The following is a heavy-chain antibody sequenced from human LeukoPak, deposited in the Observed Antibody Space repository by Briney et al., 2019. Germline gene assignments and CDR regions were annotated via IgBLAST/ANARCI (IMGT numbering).Heavy chain of an antibody. CDR2: INPSGGST. V-gene: IGHV1-46*01. Sequence: ASVTVSCTASGYTFTSYYMHWVRQAPGQGLEWMGKINPSGGSTTYAQKFQGRVTMARDTSTSTVYMEVISLRSEDTAVYYCAKGSNWAFYFDYWGQGTLVTVSS. J-gene: IGHJ4*02. CDR3: AKGSNWAFYFDY. CDR1: GYTFTSYY. D-gene: IGHD4-11*01.